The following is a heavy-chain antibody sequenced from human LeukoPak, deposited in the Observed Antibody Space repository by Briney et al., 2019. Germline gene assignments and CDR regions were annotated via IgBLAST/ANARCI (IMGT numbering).Heavy chain of an antibody. J-gene: IGHJ4*02. Sequence: PGGSLRLSCAASGFTFSSYAMSWVRQAPGKGLEWVSAISGSGGSTHYADSVKGRFTISRDNSKNTLYLQMNSLRAEDTAVYYCATLNVDTAMAYYFDYWGQGTLVTVSS. D-gene: IGHD5-18*01. CDR2: ISGSGGST. V-gene: IGHV3-23*01. CDR1: GFTFSSYA. CDR3: ATLNVDTAMAYYFDY.